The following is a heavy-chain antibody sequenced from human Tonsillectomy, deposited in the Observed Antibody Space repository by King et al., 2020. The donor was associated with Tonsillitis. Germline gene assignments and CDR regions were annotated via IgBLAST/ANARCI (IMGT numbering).Heavy chain of an antibody. Sequence: VQLVESGGGVVQPGRSLRLSCAASGFTFSSYDMHWVRQAPGKGLEWVALISYDGSNKYYADSVKGRFTISRDNSKNTLYLQMKSLRAEDTAVYYCAKVNTVWYYYDSSGYPAHAFDIWGQGTMVTVSS. J-gene: IGHJ3*02. CDR2: ISYDGSNK. D-gene: IGHD3-22*01. CDR3: AKVNTVWYYYDSSGYPAHAFDI. CDR1: GFTFSSYD. V-gene: IGHV3-30*18.